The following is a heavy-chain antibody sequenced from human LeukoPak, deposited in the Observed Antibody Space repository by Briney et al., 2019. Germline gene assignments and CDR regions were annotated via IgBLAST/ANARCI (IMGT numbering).Heavy chain of an antibody. CDR2: IIPILGIA. D-gene: IGHD3-3*01. CDR3: ARPNDFWSGYNIGLFDY. Sequence: SVKVSCKASGGTFSSYAISWVRQAPGQGLEWMGRIIPILGIANYAQKFQGGVTITADKSTSTAYMELSSLRSEDTAVYYCARPNDFWSGYNIGLFDYWGQGTLVTVSS. J-gene: IGHJ4*02. V-gene: IGHV1-69*04. CDR1: GGTFSSYA.